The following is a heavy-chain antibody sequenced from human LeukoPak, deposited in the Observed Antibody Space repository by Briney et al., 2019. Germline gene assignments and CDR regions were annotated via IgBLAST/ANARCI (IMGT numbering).Heavy chain of an antibody. J-gene: IGHJ4*02. D-gene: IGHD4-17*01. V-gene: IGHV1-69*13. CDR1: GGTFSSYA. Sequence: ASVKVSCKSSGGTFSSYAISWVRQAPGQGLEWMGGIIPIFGTANYAQKFQGRVTITADESTSTAYMELSSLRSEDTAVYYCARHDYGDHVGFDYWGQGTLVTVSS. CDR2: IIPIFGTA. CDR3: ARHDYGDHVGFDY.